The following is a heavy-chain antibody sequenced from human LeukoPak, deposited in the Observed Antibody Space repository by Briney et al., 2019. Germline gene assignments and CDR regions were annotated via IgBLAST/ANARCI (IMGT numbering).Heavy chain of an antibody. V-gene: IGHV4-59*01. CDR2: ISNSGSA. Sequence: SETLSLTCTVSGASISSYYWSWIRQPPGKGLECIGSISNSGSASYNPSLKSRVSISVDTPKNQFSLRLSSVTAADTAVYFCARGNWYFDLWGRGTQVTVSS. CDR3: ARGNWYFDL. J-gene: IGHJ2*01. CDR1: GASISSYY.